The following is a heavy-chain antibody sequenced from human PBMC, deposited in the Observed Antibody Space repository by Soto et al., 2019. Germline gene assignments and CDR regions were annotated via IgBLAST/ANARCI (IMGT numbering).Heavy chain of an antibody. V-gene: IGHV3-7*03. CDR3: AIDTYCPVTCWRRHGN. Sequence: EVQLVESGGDLVQPGGSLRLSCAASGFTFSSYWMAWVRQSPGKGLEWVASMNQHGSDIQYVDSVRGRFTISRDNARNSLYLQLNLRSVEDTAIYYCAIDTYCPVTCWRRHGNWGQGTLVTVSS. CDR1: GFTFSSYW. CDR2: MNQHGSDI. J-gene: IGHJ4*02. D-gene: IGHD2-8*02.